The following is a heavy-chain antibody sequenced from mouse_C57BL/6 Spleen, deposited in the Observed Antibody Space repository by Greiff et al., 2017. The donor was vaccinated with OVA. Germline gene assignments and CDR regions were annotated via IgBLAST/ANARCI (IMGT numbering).Heavy chain of an antibody. CDR3: ARGDYSYWYFDV. CDR2: IDPSDSYT. Sequence: LQESGAELVKPGASVKLSCKASGYTFTSYWMQWVKQRPGQGLEWIGEIDPSDSYTNYNQKFKGKATLTVDTSSSTAYMQLSSLTSEDSAVYYCARGDYSYWYFDVWGTGTTVTVSS. CDR1: GYTFTSYW. D-gene: IGHD1-1*01. J-gene: IGHJ1*03. V-gene: IGHV1-50*01.